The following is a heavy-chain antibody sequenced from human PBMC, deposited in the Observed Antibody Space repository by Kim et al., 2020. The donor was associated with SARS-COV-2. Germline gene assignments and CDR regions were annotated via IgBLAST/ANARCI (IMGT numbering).Heavy chain of an antibody. D-gene: IGHD4-17*01. CDR2: IYYSGST. J-gene: IGHJ4*02. V-gene: IGHV4-31*03. Sequence: SETLSLTCTVSGRSISSGGYYWSWIRQHPWKGLEWIGYIYYSGSTYYNPSRKIRVTISVDTSKNQFSLKLSSVTAADTAVYYCARASRDWMTTVTQFDYWGQGTLVTVSS. CDR1: GRSISSGGYY. CDR3: ARASRDWMTTVTQFDY.